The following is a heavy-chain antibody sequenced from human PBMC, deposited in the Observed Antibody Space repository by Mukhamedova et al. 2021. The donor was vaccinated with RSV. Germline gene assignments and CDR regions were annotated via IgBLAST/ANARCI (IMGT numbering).Heavy chain of an antibody. V-gene: IGHV4-59*01. D-gene: IGHD3-10*01. J-gene: IGHJ6*03. Sequence: NYNPSLKSRVTISVDTSKNQFSLKLSSVTAADTAVYYCASADGSGDYYHYMDVWGKGTTVTVSS. CDR3: ASADGSGDYYHYMDV.